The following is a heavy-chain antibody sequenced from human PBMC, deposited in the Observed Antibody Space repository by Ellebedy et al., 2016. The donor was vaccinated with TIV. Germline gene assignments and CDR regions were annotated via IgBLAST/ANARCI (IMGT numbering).Heavy chain of an antibody. Sequence: GESLKISCAASGFTFSSYGMHWVRQAPGKGLEWVAFIRYDGSNKYYADSVKGRFTISRDNSKNTLYLQMNSLRAEDTAVYYCAKDWFGELFSDYWGQGTLVTVSS. J-gene: IGHJ4*02. CDR2: IRYDGSNK. D-gene: IGHD3-10*01. CDR1: GFTFSSYG. CDR3: AKDWFGELFSDY. V-gene: IGHV3-30*02.